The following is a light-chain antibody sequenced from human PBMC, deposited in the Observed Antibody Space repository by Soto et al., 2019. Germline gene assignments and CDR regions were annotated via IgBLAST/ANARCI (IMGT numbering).Light chain of an antibody. CDR1: SSDVGGYKF. CDR3: LSYTSAITRV. J-gene: IGLJ3*02. Sequence: QSALTQPASVSASPGQSITISCTGTSSDVGGYKFVSWYQHHPGKAPKLMIYEVNNRPSGVSNRFSGSKSGNTASLTISGLQPEDEADYYCLSYTSAITRVFGGGTKLTVL. V-gene: IGLV2-14*01. CDR2: EVN.